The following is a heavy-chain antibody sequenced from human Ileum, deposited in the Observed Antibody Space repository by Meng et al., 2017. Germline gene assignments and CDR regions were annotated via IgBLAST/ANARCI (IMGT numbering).Heavy chain of an antibody. CDR2: INHSGST. CDR3: ARGGGRYGPDFDY. V-gene: IGHV4-34*01. CDR1: GGSFSGYY. Sequence: QVQLQQGGEGLLKPSDTLSLACAGYGGSFSGYYWSWIRQPPGKGLEWIGEINHSGSTNYNPSLKNRVTISVDTSKNQFSLKLSSVTAADTAVYYCARGGGRYGPDFDYWGQGTLVTVSS. D-gene: IGHD3-16*01. J-gene: IGHJ4*02.